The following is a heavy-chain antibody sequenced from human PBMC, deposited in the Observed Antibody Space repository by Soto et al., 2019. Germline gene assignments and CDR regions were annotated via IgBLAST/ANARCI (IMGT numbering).Heavy chain of an antibody. J-gene: IGHJ6*02. CDR2: IIPILGIA. V-gene: IGHV1-69*02. Sequence: SVKVSCKASGGTFSSYTISWVRQAPGQGLEWMGRIIPILGIANYAQKFQGRVTITADKSTSTAYMELSSLRSEDTAVYYCATANVLRFLEWLPGSLGGMDVWGQGTTVTVSS. CDR3: ATANVLRFLEWLPGSLGGMDV. D-gene: IGHD3-3*01. CDR1: GGTFSSYT.